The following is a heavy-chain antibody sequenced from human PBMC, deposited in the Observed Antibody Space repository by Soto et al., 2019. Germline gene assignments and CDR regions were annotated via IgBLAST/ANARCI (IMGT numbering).Heavy chain of an antibody. CDR1: GGSISGYY. J-gene: IGHJ6*02. Sequence: PSETLSLTCTVSGGSISGYYWSWIRQPPGKGLEWIGNVYYSGGAKYNPSVKRRVSISVDTSKNQFSRTLSSVTAADTAVYYCTRDGDGRMTTNPYYYYGMDVWGPGITVTVSS. CDR3: TRDGDGRMTTNPYYYYGMDV. D-gene: IGHD2-21*02. V-gene: IGHV4-59*01. CDR2: VYYSGGA.